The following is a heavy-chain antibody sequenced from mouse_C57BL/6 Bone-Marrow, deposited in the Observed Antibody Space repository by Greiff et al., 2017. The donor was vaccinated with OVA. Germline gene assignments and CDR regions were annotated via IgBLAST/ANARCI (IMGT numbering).Heavy chain of an antibody. D-gene: IGHD2-2*01. J-gene: IGHJ4*01. Sequence: EVNVVESGGGLVQPKGSLKLSCAASGFSFNTYAMNWVRQAPGKGLEWVARIRSKSNNYATYYADSVKDRFTISRDDSESMLYLQMNNLKTEDTAMYDCERHGYGYDGRHYAMDYWGQGTSVTVSS. CDR2: IRSKSNNYAT. CDR3: ERHGYGYDGRHYAMDY. CDR1: GFSFNTYA. V-gene: IGHV10-1*01.